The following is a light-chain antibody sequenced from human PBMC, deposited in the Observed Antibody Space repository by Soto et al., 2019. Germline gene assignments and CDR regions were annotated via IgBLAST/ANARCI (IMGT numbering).Light chain of an antibody. Sequence: SYELTQPPSVSVSPGQTASINCSGDALPKKYAYWYQQKPGQAPVLVMYKDTVRSSGIPERFSASSSGTTVTLTISGVQAEDEADYYCQASANSNSYVVFGGGTKLTVL. CDR1: ALPKKY. V-gene: IGLV3-25*03. J-gene: IGLJ2*01. CDR3: QASANSNSYVV. CDR2: KDT.